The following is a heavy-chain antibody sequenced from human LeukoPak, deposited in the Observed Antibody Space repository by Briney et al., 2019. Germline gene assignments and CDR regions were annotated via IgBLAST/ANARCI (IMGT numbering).Heavy chain of an antibody. V-gene: IGHV4-38-2*01. CDR1: GFTFSNAW. D-gene: IGHD1-26*01. CDR3: ARPGVGATTGAFDI. J-gene: IGHJ3*02. CDR2: IYYSGST. Sequence: GSLRLSCAASGFTFSNAWMSWVRQAPGKGLEWIGSIYYSGSTYYNPSLKSRVTISVDTSKNQFSLKLSSVTAADTAVYYCARPGVGATTGAFDIWGQGTMVTVSS.